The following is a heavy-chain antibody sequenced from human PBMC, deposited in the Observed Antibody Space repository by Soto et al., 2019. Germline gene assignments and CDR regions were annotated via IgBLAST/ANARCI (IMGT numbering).Heavy chain of an antibody. D-gene: IGHD3-10*02. CDR3: AKDKSATFGYFDY. J-gene: IGHJ4*02. CDR1: GFTFSSYG. Sequence: SLRLSCVASGFTFSSYGMHWVRQAPGKGLEWVALMAYDGSNKYYADSVTGRFTISRDNSKNTLYLQMNSLRAEDTAVYYCAKDKSATFGYFDYWGQGTLVTVSS. CDR2: MAYDGSNK. V-gene: IGHV3-30*18.